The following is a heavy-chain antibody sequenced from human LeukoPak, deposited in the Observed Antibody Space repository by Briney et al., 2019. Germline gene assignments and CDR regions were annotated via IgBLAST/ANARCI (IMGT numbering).Heavy chain of an antibody. CDR2: ISYDGGNK. CDR1: GFTFSSYA. V-gene: IGHV3-30-3*01. Sequence: PGGSLRLSCAASGFTFSSYAMHWVRQAPGKGLEWVAVISYDGGNKYYADSVKGRFTISRDNSKNTLYLQMNSLRAEDTAVYYCARDRADEGDAFDIWGQGTMVTVSS. CDR3: ARDRADEGDAFDI. J-gene: IGHJ3*02.